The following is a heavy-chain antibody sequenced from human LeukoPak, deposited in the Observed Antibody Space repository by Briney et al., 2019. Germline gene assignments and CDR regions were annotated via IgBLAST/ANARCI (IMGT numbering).Heavy chain of an antibody. CDR3: AELGITMIGGV. Sequence: GGSLRLSCAASGFAFSSYEMNWVRQAPGKGLEWVSYISSSGSTIYYADSVKGRFTISRDNAKNSLYLQMNSLRAEDTAIYYCAELGITMIGGVWGKGTTVTISS. CDR2: ISSSGSTI. V-gene: IGHV3-48*03. D-gene: IGHD3-10*02. J-gene: IGHJ6*04. CDR1: GFAFSSYE.